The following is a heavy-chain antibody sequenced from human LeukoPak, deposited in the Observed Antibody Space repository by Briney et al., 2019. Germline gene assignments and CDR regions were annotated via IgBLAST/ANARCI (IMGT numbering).Heavy chain of an antibody. V-gene: IGHV4-4*07. Sequence: SETLSLTCTVSGVSISRYYWSWIRQPAGKGLEWIGRIYTSGSTNYNPSLKSRVTISVDKSKNQFSLKLSSVTAADTAVYYCARGLSIAAAGVFDYWGQGTLVTVSS. CDR1: GVSISRYY. D-gene: IGHD6-13*01. J-gene: IGHJ4*02. CDR2: IYTSGST. CDR3: ARGLSIAAAGVFDY.